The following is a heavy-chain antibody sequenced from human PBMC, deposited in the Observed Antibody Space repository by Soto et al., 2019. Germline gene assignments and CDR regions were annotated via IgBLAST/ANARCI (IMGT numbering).Heavy chain of an antibody. CDR3: TRALSYVSSSRWFDP. D-gene: IGHD6-6*01. V-gene: IGHV5-51*01. CDR2: IYPRDSDT. Sequence: GESLKISCQDCGDSFTNYWIAWVRQMPEKGLEWMGSIYPRDSDTRYNPSFQGQVIISADKSTSTAYLQWSSLKASDTAMYYCTRALSYVSSSRWFDPWGQGTLVTVSS. CDR1: GDSFTNYW. J-gene: IGHJ5*02.